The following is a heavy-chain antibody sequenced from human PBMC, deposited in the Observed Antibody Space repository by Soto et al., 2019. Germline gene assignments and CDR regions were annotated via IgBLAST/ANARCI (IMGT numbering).Heavy chain of an antibody. V-gene: IGHV4-31*03. D-gene: IGHD3-3*01. CDR1: GGSISDGGDY. J-gene: IGHJ4*02. CDR3: ARCGYYTGFDY. CDR2: IYYSGST. Sequence: PSETLSLTCSVSGGSISDGGDYWSWIRQHPGKGLEWIGYIYYSGSTYYNPSLKSRVAISINTSKNRFSLRLNSVTAADTAMYYCARCGYYTGFDYWGLGTLVTVSS.